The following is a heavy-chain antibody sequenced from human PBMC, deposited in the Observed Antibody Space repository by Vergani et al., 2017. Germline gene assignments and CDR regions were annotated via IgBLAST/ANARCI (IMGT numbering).Heavy chain of an antibody. D-gene: IGHD2-2*01. V-gene: IGHV1-69*01. CDR2: IIPIFGTA. Sequence: QVQLVQSGAEVKKPGSSVKVSCKASGGTFSSYAISWVRQAPGQGLEWMGGIIPIFGTANYAQKFQGRVTITADESTSTAYMELSSLRSEDTAVYYCARVQGCSSTSCPKHRGGFDYWGQGTLVTVSS. CDR3: ARVQGCSSTSCPKHRGGFDY. J-gene: IGHJ4*02. CDR1: GGTFSSYA.